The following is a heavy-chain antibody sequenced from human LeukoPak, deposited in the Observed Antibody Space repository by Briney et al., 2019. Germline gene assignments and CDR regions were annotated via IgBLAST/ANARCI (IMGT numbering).Heavy chain of an antibody. CDR3: ARGVYGSGSYYMTF. Sequence: GASVKVSCKASGGTFSSYAISWVRQAPGQGLEWMGGIIPIFGTANYAQKFQGRVTITADESTSTAYIELSRLRSEDTAVYYCARGVYGSGSYYMTFWGQGTLVTVSS. J-gene: IGHJ4*02. CDR1: GGTFSSYA. D-gene: IGHD3-10*01. V-gene: IGHV1-69*13. CDR2: IIPIFGTA.